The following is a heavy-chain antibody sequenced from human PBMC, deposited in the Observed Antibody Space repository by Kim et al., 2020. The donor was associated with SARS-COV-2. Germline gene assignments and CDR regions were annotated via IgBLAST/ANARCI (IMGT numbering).Heavy chain of an antibody. V-gene: IGHV4-34*01. CDR1: GGSFSGYY. D-gene: IGHD2-15*01. CDR2: INHSGST. Sequence: SETLSLTCAVYGGSFSGYYWSWIRQPPGKGLEWIGEINHSGSTNYNPSLKSRVTISVDTSKNQFSLKLSSVTAADTAVYYCARGLRSGGSSSFDIWGQGTMVTVSS. CDR3: ARGLRSGGSSSFDI. J-gene: IGHJ3*02.